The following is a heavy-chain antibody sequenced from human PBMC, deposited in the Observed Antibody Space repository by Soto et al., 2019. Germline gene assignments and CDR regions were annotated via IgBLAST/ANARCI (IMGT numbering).Heavy chain of an antibody. J-gene: IGHJ4*02. V-gene: IGHV1-18*01. CDR1: CYTFTSYG. Sequence: GASVKVSGRAPCYTFTSYGISRARQAPGQGREWSGWISAYHRNTTYAQHLQGRVTMTTETSTSTAYMELRSLRSDDTTVYYCATASGCMNFDYWGQGTLVTVSS. CDR3: ATASGCMNFDY. D-gene: IGHD6-19*01. CDR2: ISAYHRNT.